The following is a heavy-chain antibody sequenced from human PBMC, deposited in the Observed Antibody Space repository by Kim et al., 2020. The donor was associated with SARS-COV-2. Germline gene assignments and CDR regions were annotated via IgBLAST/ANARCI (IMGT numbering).Heavy chain of an antibody. CDR1: GLTFSSFA. J-gene: IGHJ4*02. CDR3: AAGPRYCSGGNCYSGEDH. V-gene: IGHV3-30*04. Sequence: GGSLRLSCAASGLTFSSFAVHWVRQAPGKGLEWVAAISSDGSKKYYADSVKGRFSISRDTSKNTLNLQMNSLRAEDTAVYYCAAGPRYCSGGNCYSGEDHWGQGTLVSVSP. CDR2: ISSDGSKK. D-gene: IGHD2-15*01.